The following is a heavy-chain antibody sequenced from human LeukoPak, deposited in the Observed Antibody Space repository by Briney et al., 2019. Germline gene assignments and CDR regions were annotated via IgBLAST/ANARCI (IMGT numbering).Heavy chain of an antibody. J-gene: IGHJ5*02. V-gene: IGHV4-61*02. Sequence: SETLSLTCTVSGGSISSGSYYWSWIRQPAGKGLEWIGRIYTSGSTNYNPSLKSRVTISVDTSKNQFSLKLSSVTAADTAVYYCARERRYFDWYPNGSWGQGTLVTVSS. D-gene: IGHD3-9*01. CDR3: ARERRYFDWYPNGS. CDR2: IYTSGST. CDR1: GGSISSGSYY.